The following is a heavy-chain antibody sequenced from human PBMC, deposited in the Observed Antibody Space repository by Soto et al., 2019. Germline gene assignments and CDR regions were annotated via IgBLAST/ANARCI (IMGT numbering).Heavy chain of an antibody. CDR2: IYTSGST. CDR1: GGSISSYY. Sequence: SETLSLTCTVSGGSISSYYWSWIRQPAGKGLEWIGRIYTSGSTDYNPSLKSRVTMSVDTSKNQFSLKLSSVTAADTAVYYCARYYYGSGSYEYYYYYGLDVWGQGTTVTVSS. V-gene: IGHV4-4*07. D-gene: IGHD3-10*01. CDR3: ARYYYGSGSYEYYYYYGLDV. J-gene: IGHJ6*02.